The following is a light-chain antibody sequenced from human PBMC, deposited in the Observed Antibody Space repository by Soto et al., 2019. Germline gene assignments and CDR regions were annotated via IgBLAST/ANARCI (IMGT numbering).Light chain of an antibody. J-gene: IGKJ2*01. CDR1: QGISSW. CDR2: AAS. Sequence: DIQMTQSPSSVSASVGDRVTITCRASQGISSWLVWYQQKPGKAPKLLINAASSLQSGVPSRFGGSGSGTDFTLTISSLQPEDFATYYCQQANSFPYTFGQGTKLEIK. V-gene: IGKV1D-12*01. CDR3: QQANSFPYT.